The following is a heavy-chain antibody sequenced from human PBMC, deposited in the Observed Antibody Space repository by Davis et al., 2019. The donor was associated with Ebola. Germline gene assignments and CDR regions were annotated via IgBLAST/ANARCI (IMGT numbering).Heavy chain of an antibody. CDR2: INPNSGGT. CDR3: ARGEGIAVAYGVGY. D-gene: IGHD6-19*01. V-gene: IGHV1-2*04. Sequence: ASVKVSCKASGYTFTSYYMHWVRQAPGQGLEWMGWINPNSGGTNYAQKFQGWVTMTRDTSISTAYMELSRLRSDDTAVYYCARGEGIAVAYGVGYWGQGTLVTVSS. J-gene: IGHJ4*02. CDR1: GYTFTSYY.